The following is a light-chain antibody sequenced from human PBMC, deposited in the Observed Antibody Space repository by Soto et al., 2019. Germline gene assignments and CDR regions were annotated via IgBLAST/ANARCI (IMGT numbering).Light chain of an antibody. CDR3: QQRSNWPIT. CDR2: AAF. Sequence: VLTQSPGTLSLSPGERASLSCRASQNVTSTYLAWYQQRPGQPPRLLIYAAFSRATGVPDRFSASGSGTAFTLTITRLEPEDFAVYYCQQRSNWPITFGQGTRLEIK. J-gene: IGKJ5*01. V-gene: IGKV3D-20*02. CDR1: QNVTSTY.